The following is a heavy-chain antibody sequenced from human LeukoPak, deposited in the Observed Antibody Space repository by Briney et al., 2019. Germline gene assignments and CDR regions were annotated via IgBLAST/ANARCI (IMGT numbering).Heavy chain of an antibody. Sequence: SESLSLTCAVYGGSFSGYYWSWIRQPAGKGLEWIGRIYTSGSTNYNPSLKSRVTMSVDTSKNQFSLKLSSVTAADTAVYYCARQYSSGWYDYWGQGTLVTVSS. CDR1: GGSFSGYY. D-gene: IGHD6-19*01. V-gene: IGHV4-59*10. CDR2: IYTSGST. CDR3: ARQYSSGWYDY. J-gene: IGHJ4*02.